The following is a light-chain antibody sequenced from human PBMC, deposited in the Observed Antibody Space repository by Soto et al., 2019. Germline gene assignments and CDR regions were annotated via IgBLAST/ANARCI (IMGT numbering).Light chain of an antibody. CDR1: TSDVGSYDL. V-gene: IGLV2-23*02. CDR2: DVT. CDR3: CSYAGSYTYV. Sequence: QSVLTQPASVSGSPGQSITISCTGTTSDVGSYDLVSWYQQHPGKAPKLIIYDVTKRPSGVSNRFSGSKSGNTASLTISGLQAEDEADYYCCSYAGSYTYVFGSGTKVTVL. J-gene: IGLJ1*01.